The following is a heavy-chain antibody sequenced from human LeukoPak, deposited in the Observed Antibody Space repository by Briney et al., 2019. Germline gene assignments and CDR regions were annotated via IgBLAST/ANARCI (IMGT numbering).Heavy chain of an antibody. D-gene: IGHD1-1*01. CDR3: ARVEATTARSYYYYYMDV. CDR2: ITTGSSYI. V-gene: IGHV3-21*06. CDR1: GFIFTSYA. J-gene: IGHJ6*03. Sequence: GESLRLSCSASGFIFTSYAMNWVRQAPGKGLEWVSSITTGSSYIYYADSVRGRFSVSRDNAQNSLYLEMNSLRAEDTAVYFCARVEATTARSYYYYYMDVWGKGTTVTVSS.